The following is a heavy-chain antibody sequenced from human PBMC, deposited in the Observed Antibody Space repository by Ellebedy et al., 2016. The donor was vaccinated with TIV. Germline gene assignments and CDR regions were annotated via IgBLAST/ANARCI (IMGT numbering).Heavy chain of an antibody. J-gene: IGHJ4*02. CDR2: IIPIVGIA. Sequence: AASVKVSCKASGGPFSSYAISWVRQAPGQGLEWMGRIIPIVGIANYAQNFQGRVTMTSDTSTSTVYMELSSLKSEDTAVYYCARDHVEVPAALFYFDYWGQGALVAVSS. D-gene: IGHD2-2*01. CDR1: GGPFSSYA. CDR3: ARDHVEVPAALFYFDY. V-gene: IGHV1-69*04.